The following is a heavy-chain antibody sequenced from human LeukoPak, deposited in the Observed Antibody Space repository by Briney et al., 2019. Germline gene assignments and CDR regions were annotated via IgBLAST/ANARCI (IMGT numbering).Heavy chain of an antibody. V-gene: IGHV1-18*01. CDR1: GYTFTSYG. CDR2: ISAYNGNT. D-gene: IGHD3-9*01. J-gene: IGHJ4*02. CDR3: ARDSLRYFDWLPVDY. Sequence: GASVKVSCKASGYTFTSYGISWVRQAPGQGLEWMGWISAYNGNTNYAQKLQGRVTMTTDTSTSTAYRELRSLRSDDTAVYYCARDSLRYFDWLPVDYWGQGTLVTVSS.